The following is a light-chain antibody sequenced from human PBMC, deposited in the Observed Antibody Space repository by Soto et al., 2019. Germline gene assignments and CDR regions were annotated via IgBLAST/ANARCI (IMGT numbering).Light chain of an antibody. CDR2: DTS. CDR1: QSVGDK. CDR3: HHYDHWPLP. J-gene: IGKJ4*01. Sequence: VMTQSPGPLSVSPRDRATLSCRASQSVGDKLAWYQQKPGQAPRLLISDTSTRATGIPARFGGSGSGTEFTLTASSLQSEDFALYFCHHYDHWPLPFCGGGKVDIK. V-gene: IGKV3D-15*01.